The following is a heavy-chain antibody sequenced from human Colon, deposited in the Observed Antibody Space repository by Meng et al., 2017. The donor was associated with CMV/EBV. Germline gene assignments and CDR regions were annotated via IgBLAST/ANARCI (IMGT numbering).Heavy chain of an antibody. CDR1: GFTFSSYE. CDR2: ISNSGSLI. D-gene: IGHD3-3*01. CDR3: AHSTKEDYDLWSGYSGYGMDV. J-gene: IGHJ6*02. V-gene: IGHV3-48*03. Sequence: GESLKISCVASGFTFSSYEMNWVRQAPGKGLEGVSYISNSGSLIYSADSVKGRFTVSRDNAKNSMYLQMNGLRVEDTGVYYCAHSTKEDYDLWSGYSGYGMDVWGQGTTVTVSS.